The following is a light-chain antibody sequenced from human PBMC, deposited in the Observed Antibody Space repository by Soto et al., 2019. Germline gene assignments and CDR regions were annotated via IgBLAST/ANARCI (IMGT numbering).Light chain of an antibody. CDR2: DAS. Sequence: EIVLTQSPATLSLSPGERATLSCRGSQSVTSYLAWYQQKTGQAPTLLIYDASSRATGVPARFSGSGSGTDFTLNISSLEPEDFAVYYCQQRSNWPPPITFGQGTRLEIK. CDR1: QSVTSY. CDR3: QQRSNWPPPIT. V-gene: IGKV3-11*01. J-gene: IGKJ5*01.